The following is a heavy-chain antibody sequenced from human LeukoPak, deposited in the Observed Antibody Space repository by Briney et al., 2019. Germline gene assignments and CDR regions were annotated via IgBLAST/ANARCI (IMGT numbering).Heavy chain of an antibody. J-gene: IGHJ6*02. CDR1: GFNFSNFA. CDR3: AKASRYYDILTGDYYYYGMDV. D-gene: IGHD3-9*01. Sequence: GGSLRLSCVGSGFNFSNFAMSWVRQAPGKGLEWVSGMNDSGDNTFYADSVKGRFTVSRDNSKNTLHLQMNSLRAEDTAVYYCAKASRYYDILTGDYYYYGMDVWGQGTTVTVSS. CDR2: MNDSGDNT. V-gene: IGHV3-23*01.